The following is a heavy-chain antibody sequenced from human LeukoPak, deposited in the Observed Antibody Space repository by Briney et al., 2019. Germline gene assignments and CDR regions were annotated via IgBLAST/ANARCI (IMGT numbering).Heavy chain of an antibody. D-gene: IGHD3-3*01. V-gene: IGHV3-23*01. CDR2: MSGSGYYT. CDR3: AKMEGQRLYDYCMDV. Sequence: GSLRLSCAASGFAVSNFAMSWVRQAPGKGLEWVSAMSGSGYYTYYVESVKGRFTISRDNSKNTLYLHMNSLRADDTAVYYCAKMEGQRLYDYCMDVWGRGTTVTVSS. CDR1: GFAVSNFA. J-gene: IGHJ6*03.